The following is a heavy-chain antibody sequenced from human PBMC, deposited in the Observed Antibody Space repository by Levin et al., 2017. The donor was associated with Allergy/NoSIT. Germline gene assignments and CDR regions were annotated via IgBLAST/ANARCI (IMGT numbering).Heavy chain of an antibody. D-gene: IGHD3/OR15-3a*01. V-gene: IGHV1-69*13. CDR1: GGTFSSYA. CDR3: ARALGLVIVHSPFDY. CDR2: IIPIFGTA. Sequence: SVKVSCKASGGTFSSYAISWVRQAPGQGLEWMGGIIPIFGTANYAQKFQGRVTITADESTSTAYMELSSLRSEDTAVYYCARALGLVIVHSPFDYWGQGTLVTVSS. J-gene: IGHJ4*02.